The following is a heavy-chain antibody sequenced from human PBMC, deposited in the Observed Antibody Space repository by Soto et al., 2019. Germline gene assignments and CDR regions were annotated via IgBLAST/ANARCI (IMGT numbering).Heavy chain of an antibody. CDR1: GFSLSTSGVG. CDR2: IYWDADK. D-gene: IGHD3-9*01. V-gene: IGHV2-5*02. Sequence: QITLKESGPTLVKPTQTLTLTCTFSGFSLSTSGVGVGWIRQPPGKALEWLALIYWDADKRYSPSLKSRLTITKDTPKTQVGLTISSMDPVDTATYYCAHRLARRYFDWLSREESWFDPWGQGTLVPVSS. CDR3: AHRLARRYFDWLSREESWFDP. J-gene: IGHJ5*02.